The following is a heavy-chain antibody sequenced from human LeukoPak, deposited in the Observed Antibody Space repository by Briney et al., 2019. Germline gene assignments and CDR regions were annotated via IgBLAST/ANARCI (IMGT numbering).Heavy chain of an antibody. V-gene: IGHV3-30*02. CDR2: IRYDGSNK. J-gene: IGHJ4*02. CDR3: AKGSYYFDY. CDR1: GFTFSTYG. Sequence: GGSRRLSFPASGFTFSTYGMHWFRQAPGKGLEWVAFIRYDGSNKYYADSVKGRFTISRDNSKNTLYLQMNSLRAEDTAVYYCAKGSYYFDYWGQGTLVTVSS.